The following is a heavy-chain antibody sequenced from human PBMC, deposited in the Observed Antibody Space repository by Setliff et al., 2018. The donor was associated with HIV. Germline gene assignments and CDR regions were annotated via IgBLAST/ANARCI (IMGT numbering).Heavy chain of an antibody. CDR3: ARGGYRDGYDY. J-gene: IGHJ4*02. CDR2: IHSYGST. V-gene: IGHV4-59*01. D-gene: IGHD5-18*01. CDR1: GASISSYS. Sequence: SETLSLTCTVSGASISSYSWSWIRQSPGKRLEWIGYIHSYGSTDYNPSLESRVTISVDTSKNQLSLKLRSVAAANTAVYYCARGGYRDGYDYWGQGTLVT.